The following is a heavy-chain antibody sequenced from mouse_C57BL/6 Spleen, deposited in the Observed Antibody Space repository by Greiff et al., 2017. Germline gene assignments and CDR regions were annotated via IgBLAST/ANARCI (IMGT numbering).Heavy chain of an antibody. CDR1: GFTFTDYY. Sequence: EVKLVESGGGLVQPGGSLSLSCAASGFTFTDYYMSWVRQPPGKALEWLGFIRNKANGYTTEYSASVKGRFTISRDNSQSILYLQMNALRAEDSATYYCARYGTTIVATRGFDVWGTGTTVTVSS. CDR3: ARYGTTIVATRGFDV. J-gene: IGHJ1*03. CDR2: IRNKANGYTT. V-gene: IGHV7-3*01. D-gene: IGHD1-1*01.